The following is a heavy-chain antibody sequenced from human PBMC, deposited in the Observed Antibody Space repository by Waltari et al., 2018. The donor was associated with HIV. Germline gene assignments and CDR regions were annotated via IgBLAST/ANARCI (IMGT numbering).Heavy chain of an antibody. D-gene: IGHD3-10*01. V-gene: IGHV4-34*01. Sequence: QVQLRQWGAGLLKPSETLPLTCAVYVGTLSGYYWTWVRQPPGRALDWIGEIDHSGVAKYSPSRRGRVTISVETAKKQFCLKLKSVTAADAGVYYCERGRGAIGGVVEGGLDSWGQATLVSVSS. CDR3: ERGRGAIGGVVEGGLDS. CDR1: VGTLSGYY. J-gene: IGHJ4*02. CDR2: IDHSGVA.